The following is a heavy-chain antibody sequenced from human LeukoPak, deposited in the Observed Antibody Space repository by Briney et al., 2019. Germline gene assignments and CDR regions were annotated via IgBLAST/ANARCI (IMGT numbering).Heavy chain of an antibody. CDR2: IYYSGST. Sequence: SETLSLTCTVSGGSISSYYWSWIRKPPGKGLEWIGYIYYSGSTNYNPSLKSRVTMSVDTSKNQFSLKLSSVTAADTAVYYCASGIEYSSSDYWGQGTLVTVSS. J-gene: IGHJ4*02. CDR3: ASGIEYSSSDY. D-gene: IGHD6-6*01. V-gene: IGHV4-59*12. CDR1: GGSISSYY.